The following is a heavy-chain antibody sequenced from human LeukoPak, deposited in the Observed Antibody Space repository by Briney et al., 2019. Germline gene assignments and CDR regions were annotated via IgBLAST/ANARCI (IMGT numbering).Heavy chain of an antibody. Sequence: SETLSLTCTVSGGSISSHYWSWIRQPAGKGLEWIGRIYTSGSTNYNPSLKSRVTMSVDTSKDQFSLNLRSVTAADTASYYCARYCSDGSCYGYYYMDVWGKGTTVTVSS. V-gene: IGHV4-4*07. CDR2: IYTSGST. CDR3: ARYCSDGSCYGYYYMDV. J-gene: IGHJ6*03. CDR1: GGSISSHY. D-gene: IGHD2-15*01.